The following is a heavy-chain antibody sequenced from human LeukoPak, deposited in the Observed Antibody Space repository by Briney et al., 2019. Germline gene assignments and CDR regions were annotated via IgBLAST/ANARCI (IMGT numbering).Heavy chain of an antibody. CDR2: IYRGGST. J-gene: IGHJ4*02. CDR1: GFTVSSDY. D-gene: IGHD6-19*01. CDR3: ARELEIAVAGTLGY. Sequence: GGSLRLSCAASGFTVSSDYMSWVRQAPGKGLEWVSVIYRGGSTYYADSVKGRFTISRDHSKNTLYLQMKSLRAEDTAVYYCARELEIAVAGTLGYWGQGTLVTVSS. V-gene: IGHV3-53*01.